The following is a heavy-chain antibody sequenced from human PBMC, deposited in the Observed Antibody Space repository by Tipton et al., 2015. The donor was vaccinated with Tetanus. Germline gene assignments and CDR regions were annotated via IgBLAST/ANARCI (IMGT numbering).Heavy chain of an antibody. Sequence: TLSLTCTVSGYPISSSSYYWGWIRQPPGKEPEWIGSIYNSGSTFYNPSLKSRVTISVDTSQNQFSLRLTSVTAADTAVYYCARHYRCLIVVDPDTPDCFDDWGQGTMLTVFS. V-gene: IGHV4-39*01. J-gene: IGHJ3*01. CDR3: ARHYRCLIVVDPDTPDCFDD. D-gene: IGHD2-15*01. CDR2: IYNSGST. CDR1: GYPISSSSYY.